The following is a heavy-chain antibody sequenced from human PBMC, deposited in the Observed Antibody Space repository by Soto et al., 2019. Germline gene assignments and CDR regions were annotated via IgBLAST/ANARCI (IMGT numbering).Heavy chain of an antibody. V-gene: IGHV1-58*02. J-gene: IGHJ6*03. D-gene: IGHD4-17*01. Sequence: SVKVSCKASGFTFTSSAMQWVRQARGQRLEWIGWIVVGSGNTNYAQKFQERVTITRDMSTSTAYMELSSLRSEDTAVYYCAATSGIYGDYGYYYYYMDVWGKGTTVTVSS. CDR1: GFTFTSSA. CDR2: IVVGSGNT. CDR3: AATSGIYGDYGYYYYYMDV.